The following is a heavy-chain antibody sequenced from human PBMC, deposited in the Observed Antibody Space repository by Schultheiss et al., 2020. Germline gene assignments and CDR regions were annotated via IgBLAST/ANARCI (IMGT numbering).Heavy chain of an antibody. V-gene: IGHV3-11*04. CDR2: MSSSSSVI. J-gene: IGHJ4*02. D-gene: IGHD3-22*01. CDR1: GFIFDDYY. CDR3: ARTYYDSSGFHFDY. Sequence: GGSLRLSCAASGFIFDDYYMSWVRQAPGKGLEWLSYMSSSSSVIYYADSVKGRFTISRDNARNPLYLQMNSLRAEDTAVYYCARTYYDSSGFHFDYWGQGTLVTVSS.